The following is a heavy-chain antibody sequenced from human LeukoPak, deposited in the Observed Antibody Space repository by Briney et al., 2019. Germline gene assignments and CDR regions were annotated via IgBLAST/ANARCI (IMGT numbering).Heavy chain of an antibody. D-gene: IGHD1-26*01. J-gene: IGHJ5*02. V-gene: IGHV4-59*01. CDR2: VYYSGRT. CDR1: GDSISSYY. CDR3: AKVIVGAGFDL. Sequence: SETLSLTCTVSGDSISSYYWSWIRRPPGKGLKWIGYVYYSGRTNYNPSLKSRVTISVDTSKNQFSLKLSSVTAADTAVYYCAKVIVGAGFDLWGQGALVTVSS.